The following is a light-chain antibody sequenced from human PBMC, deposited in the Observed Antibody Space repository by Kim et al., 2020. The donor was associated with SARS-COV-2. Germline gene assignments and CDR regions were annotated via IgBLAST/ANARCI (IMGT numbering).Light chain of an antibody. CDR2: AAS. CDR1: QGISHD. V-gene: IGKV1-27*01. Sequence: GDRVTITCRASQGISHDLAWYQQKPGKVPKLLIFAASALHSGVPSRFSGSGSGTDFTLTISSLQPEDVATYYCQKYNGAPWTFGQGTKVDIK. CDR3: QKYNGAPWT. J-gene: IGKJ1*01.